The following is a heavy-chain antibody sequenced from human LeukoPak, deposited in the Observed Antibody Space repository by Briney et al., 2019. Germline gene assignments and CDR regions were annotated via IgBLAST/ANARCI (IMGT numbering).Heavy chain of an antibody. CDR1: GFTFSSYW. CDR3: ARGYGSGSYYPDY. V-gene: IGHV3-74*01. Sequence: PGGSLRLSCAASGFTFSSYWMHWVRQAPGKGLVWVSRINSDGSSTSYADSVKGRFTISRDNAKNTLYLQMNSLRAEDTAVYYCARGYGSGSYYPDYWGQGTLVTVSS. D-gene: IGHD3-10*01. J-gene: IGHJ4*02. CDR2: INSDGSST.